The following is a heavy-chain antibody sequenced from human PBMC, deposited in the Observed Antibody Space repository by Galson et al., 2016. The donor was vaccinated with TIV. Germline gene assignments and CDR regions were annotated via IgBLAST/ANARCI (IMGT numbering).Heavy chain of an antibody. CDR1: GYSLTEVV. V-gene: IGHV1-24*01. J-gene: IGHJ4*02. CDR3: ATVAWFPGLSLDN. Sequence: SVKVSCKVSGYSLTEVVMHWVRQAPGKGLEWMGGFDPEVGRTIYAQKLQGRVTMTADTSTDTAYMELGSLRFEDTAVYYYATVAWFPGLSLDNWGQGTLVTVSS. CDR2: FDPEVGRT. D-gene: IGHD3-22*01.